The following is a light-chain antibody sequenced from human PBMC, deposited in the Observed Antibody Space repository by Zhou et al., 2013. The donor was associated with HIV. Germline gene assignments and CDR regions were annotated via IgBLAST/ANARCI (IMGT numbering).Light chain of an antibody. CDR3: QQRNNWPL. CDR2: DAS. Sequence: EIVLTQSPATLSLSPGDRATLSCRATQSVSSSLAWYQQKPDQAPRLLIYDASNRAAGIPARFSGSRSGTDFTLTISSLEPEDFAVYYCQQRNNWPLFGPGTTVDIK. V-gene: IGKV3-11*01. CDR1: QSVSSS. J-gene: IGKJ3*01.